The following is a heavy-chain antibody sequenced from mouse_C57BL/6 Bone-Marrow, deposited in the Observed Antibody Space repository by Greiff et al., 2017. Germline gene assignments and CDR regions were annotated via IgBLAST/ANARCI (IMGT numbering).Heavy chain of an antibody. D-gene: IGHD2-3*01. V-gene: IGHV1-50*01. J-gene: IGHJ3*01. CDR3: AREGWLLQRFAY. CDR1: GYTFTSYW. Sequence: QVQLQQPGAELVKPGASVKLSCKASGYTFTSYWMQWVKQRPGQGLEWIGEIDPSDSYTNYNQKFKGKATLTVDTSSSTAYMQLSSLTSEDSAVYYGAREGWLLQRFAYWGQGTLGTVSA. CDR2: IDPSDSYT.